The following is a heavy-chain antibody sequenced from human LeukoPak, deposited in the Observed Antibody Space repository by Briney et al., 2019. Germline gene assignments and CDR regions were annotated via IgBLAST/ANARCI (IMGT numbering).Heavy chain of an antibody. D-gene: IGHD5-24*01. J-gene: IGHJ2*01. CDR2: IYPGDSDT. V-gene: IGHV5-51*01. CDR1: GYTFTSQW. Sequence: GESLKISCRISGYTFTSQWIGWVRQMPGKGLEWMGAIYPGDSDTRYRPSFQGQVTISAVKSTITAYLQWSSLKASDTAMYYCARHLETDIEIPRVSWYFDLWGRGTLVTVPS. CDR3: ARHLETDIEIPRVSWYFDL.